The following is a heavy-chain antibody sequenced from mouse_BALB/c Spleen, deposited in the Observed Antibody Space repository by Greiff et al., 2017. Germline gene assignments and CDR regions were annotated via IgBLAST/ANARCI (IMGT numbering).Heavy chain of an antibody. V-gene: IGHV5-6-3*01. J-gene: IGHJ2*01. Sequence: DVKLVESGGGLVQPGGSLKLSCAASGFTFSSYGMSWVRQTPDKRLELVATINSNGGSTYYPDSVKGRFTISRDNAKNTLYLQMSSLKSEDTAMYYCARDLGFTTVGDYWGQGTTLTVSS. CDR2: INSNGGST. CDR3: ARDLGFTTVGDY. D-gene: IGHD1-1*01. CDR1: GFTFSSYG.